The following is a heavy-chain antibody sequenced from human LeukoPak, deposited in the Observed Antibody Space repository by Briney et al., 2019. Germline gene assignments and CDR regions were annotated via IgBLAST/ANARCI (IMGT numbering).Heavy chain of an antibody. D-gene: IGHD2-2*01. Sequence: PGGSLRLSCAGSGFTFSSYEINWVRQPPGKGLEWISYISGSGSTVYYTDSVKGRFTVSRDNGKNSLYLQMNSLGAEDTAVYYCAREHCTSTSCSYFDFWGQGTLVTVSS. CDR3: AREHCTSTSCSYFDF. CDR2: ISGSGSTV. V-gene: IGHV3-48*03. J-gene: IGHJ4*02. CDR1: GFTFSSYE.